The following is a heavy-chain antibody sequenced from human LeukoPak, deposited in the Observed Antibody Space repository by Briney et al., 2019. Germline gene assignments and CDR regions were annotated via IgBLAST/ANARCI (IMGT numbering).Heavy chain of an antibody. CDR2: IYYSGST. J-gene: IGHJ4*02. V-gene: IGHV4-59*12. CDR1: GGSISSYY. CDR3: ARDDGSVFDY. D-gene: IGHD3-10*01. Sequence: SETLSLTCTVSGGSISSYYWSWIRQPPGKGLEWIGYIYYSGSTNYNPSLKSRVTISVDTSKNQFSLKLSSVTAADTAVYYCARDDGSVFDYWGQGTLVTVSS.